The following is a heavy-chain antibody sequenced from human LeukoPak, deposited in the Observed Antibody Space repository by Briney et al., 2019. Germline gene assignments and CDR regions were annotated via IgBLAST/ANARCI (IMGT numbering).Heavy chain of an antibody. V-gene: IGHV3-21*01. J-gene: IGHJ4*02. CDR1: GFTFRSYT. D-gene: IGHD3-22*01. Sequence: GGSLRLSCAASGFTFRSYTMNWVRQAPGKGLEWVSSITSSGIYIYYADSVKGRFTISRDNAKNSLYLQMNSLRAEDTAVYYCARARYDSSGYYGVLDYWGQGTLVTVSS. CDR2: ITSSGIYI. CDR3: ARARYDSSGYYGVLDY.